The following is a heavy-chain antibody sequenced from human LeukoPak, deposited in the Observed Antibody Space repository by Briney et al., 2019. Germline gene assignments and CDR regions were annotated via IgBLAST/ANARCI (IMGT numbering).Heavy chain of an antibody. CDR2: ISGNGVGT. CDR1: GFTFSNHA. V-gene: IGHV3-23*01. CDR3: ARDGDGGNSTNENYYFDY. D-gene: IGHD4-23*01. J-gene: IGHJ4*02. Sequence: GGSLRLSCEASGFTFSNHAMTWVRQAPGKGLQWVSSISGNGVGTYYADSVKGRFTISRDNSKNTLYLQMNSLRAEDTAVYYCARDGDGGNSTNENYYFDYWGQGTLVTVSS.